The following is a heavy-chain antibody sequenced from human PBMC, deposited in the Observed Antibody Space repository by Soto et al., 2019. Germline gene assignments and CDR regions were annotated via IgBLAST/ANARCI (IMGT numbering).Heavy chain of an antibody. Sequence: PSETLSLTCTVSCGSVSSGSYYWSWIRQPPGKGLEWIGYIYYSGSTNYNPSLKSRVTISVDTSKNQFSLKLSSVTAADTAVYYCARESIAVAGIFDYWGQGTLVTVSS. V-gene: IGHV4-61*01. J-gene: IGHJ4*02. CDR2: IYYSGST. CDR3: ARESIAVAGIFDY. CDR1: CGSVSSGSYY. D-gene: IGHD6-19*01.